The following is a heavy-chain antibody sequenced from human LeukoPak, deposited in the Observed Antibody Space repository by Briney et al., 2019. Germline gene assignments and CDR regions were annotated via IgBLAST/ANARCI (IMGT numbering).Heavy chain of an antibody. Sequence: GASVKVSCKASGGTFSSYAISWVRQAPGQGLEWMGFINPSGGSTSYAQKFQGRVTMTRDTSTSTVYMELSSLRSEDTAVYYCARNDASGLDYWGQGTLVTVSS. CDR2: INPSGGST. D-gene: IGHD3-10*01. CDR3: ARNDASGLDY. J-gene: IGHJ4*02. V-gene: IGHV1-46*03. CDR1: GGTFSSYA.